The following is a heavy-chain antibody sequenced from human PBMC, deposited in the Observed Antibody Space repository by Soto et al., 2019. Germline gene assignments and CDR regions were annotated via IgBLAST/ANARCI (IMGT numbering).Heavy chain of an antibody. D-gene: IGHD3-10*01. J-gene: IGHJ4*02. V-gene: IGHV3-30-3*01. Sequence: QVQLVESGGDVVQPGRSLRLSCAASGFAFSSYAMHWVRQAPGKWLEWVAVISYDGTNKYYADSVKGRFTISRDNSKNTLYLQMNSLRAEDTAVYYCARAPYGSGSYAYYWGQGTLVTVSS. CDR2: ISYDGTNK. CDR1: GFAFSSYA. CDR3: ARAPYGSGSYAYY.